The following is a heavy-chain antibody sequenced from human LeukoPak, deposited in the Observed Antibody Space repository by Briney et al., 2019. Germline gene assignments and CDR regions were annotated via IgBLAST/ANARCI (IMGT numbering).Heavy chain of an antibody. Sequence: PGGSLRLSCAASGFNFSTFTINWVRQPPGKGLEWVAYLNGASTAIYYADSVKGRFTISRDNAKNSLYLQMNSLRAEDTALYYCAKGVTSGYYDAFDIWGQGTMVTVSS. V-gene: IGHV3-48*04. D-gene: IGHD5-12*01. CDR2: LNGASTAI. CDR3: AKGVTSGYYDAFDI. J-gene: IGHJ3*02. CDR1: GFNFSTFT.